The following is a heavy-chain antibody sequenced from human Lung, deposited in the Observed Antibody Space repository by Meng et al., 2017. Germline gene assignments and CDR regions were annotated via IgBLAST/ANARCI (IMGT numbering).Heavy chain of an antibody. J-gene: IGHJ4*02. CDR2: ISHSGST. D-gene: IGHD1-7*01. CDR3: ARETLRELGLFHY. Sequence: QLQRQESGPRLVPPSGPLSLACAVSGDSITRTQWWSWLHQTPGKGLEWIGEISHSGSTVYRPSLQGRVSISLDKSNNEFSLKLTSVTAADTAVYYCARETLRELGLFHYWGQGILVTVSS. V-gene: IGHV4-4*02. CDR1: GDSITRTQW.